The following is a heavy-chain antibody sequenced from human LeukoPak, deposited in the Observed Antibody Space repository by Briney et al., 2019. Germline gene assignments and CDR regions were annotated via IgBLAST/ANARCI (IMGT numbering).Heavy chain of an antibody. CDR2: INPNSGGT. J-gene: IGHJ6*02. D-gene: IGHD3-3*01. CDR3: ARGSHHTYYDFWSGDYGMDV. Sequence: ASVKVSCKASGYTFTGYYMHWVRQAPGQGLEWMGWINPNSGGTNYAQKFQGRVTMTRDTSISIAYMELSRLRSDDTAVYYCARGSHHTYYDFWSGDYGMDVWGQGTTVTVSS. V-gene: IGHV1-2*02. CDR1: GYTFTGYY.